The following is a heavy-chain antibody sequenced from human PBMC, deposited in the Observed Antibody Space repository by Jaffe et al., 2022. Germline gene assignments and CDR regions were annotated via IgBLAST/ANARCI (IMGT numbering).Heavy chain of an antibody. CDR3: ARGATTHSSGWYGGAFDI. CDR2: INPSGGST. V-gene: IGHV1-46*01. Sequence: QVQLVQSGAEVKKPGASVKVSCKASGYTFTSYYMHWVRQAPGQGLEWMGIINPSGGSTSYAQKFQGRVTMTRDTSTSTVYMELSSLRSEDTAVYYCARGATTHSSGWYGGAFDIWGQGTMVTVSS. D-gene: IGHD6-19*01. CDR1: GYTFTSYY. J-gene: IGHJ3*02.